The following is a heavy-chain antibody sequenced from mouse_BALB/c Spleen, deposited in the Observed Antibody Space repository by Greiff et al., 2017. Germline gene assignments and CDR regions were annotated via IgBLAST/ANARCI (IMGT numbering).Heavy chain of an antibody. CDR2: INPSTGYT. CDR1: GYTFTSYW. J-gene: IGHJ3*01. V-gene: IGHV1-7*01. CDR3: ARSRGGSWFAY. Sequence: QVQLQQSGAELAKPGASVKMSCKASGYTFTSYWMHWVKQRPGQGLEWIGYINPSTGYTEYNQKFKDKATLTADKSSSTAYMQLSSLTSEDSAVYYCARSRGGSWFAYWGQGTLVTVSA.